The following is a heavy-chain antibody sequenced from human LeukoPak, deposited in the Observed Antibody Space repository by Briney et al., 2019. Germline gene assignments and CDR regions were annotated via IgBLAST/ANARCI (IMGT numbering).Heavy chain of an antibody. CDR1: GYTFIDYY. CDR3: TRGGDDEGPNYFDY. D-gene: IGHD3-10*01. J-gene: IGHJ4*02. CDR2: INLNSGGT. V-gene: IGHV1-2*02. Sequence: GASVTVSCKSSGYTFIDYYMHSVRQAPGHGLEWLGWINLNSGGTHYVQKFQGRVTMTRDTSISTAHMELDGLRYDDTAVYYCTRGGDDEGPNYFDYWGQGTLVTVSS.